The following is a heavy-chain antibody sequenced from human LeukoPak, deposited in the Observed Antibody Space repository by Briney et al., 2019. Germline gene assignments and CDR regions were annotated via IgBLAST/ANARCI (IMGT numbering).Heavy chain of an antibody. Sequence: GASVKVSCKASGYTFTGYYIHWVRQAPGQGLEWMGIINPSGGSTSYAQKFQGRVTMTRDTSTSTVYMELSSLRSEDTAVYYCTTVRFEVDSSGYYHNYFDPWGQGTLVTVSS. CDR3: TTVRFEVDSSGYYHNYFDP. V-gene: IGHV1-46*01. CDR1: GYTFTGYY. J-gene: IGHJ5*02. CDR2: INPSGGST. D-gene: IGHD3-22*01.